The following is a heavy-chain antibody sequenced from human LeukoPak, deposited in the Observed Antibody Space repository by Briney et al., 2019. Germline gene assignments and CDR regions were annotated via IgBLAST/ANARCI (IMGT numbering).Heavy chain of an antibody. CDR1: GFTFSSYS. CDR2: ISSSGSTI. J-gene: IGHJ4*02. V-gene: IGHV3-48*04. CDR3: ARAGYYYGSGSYHY. D-gene: IGHD3-10*01. Sequence: AGGSLRLSCAASGFTFSSYSMNWVRQAPGKGLEWVSYISSSGSTIYYADSVKGRFTISRDNAKNSLYLQMNSLRAEDTAVYYCARAGYYYGSGSYHYWGQGTLVTVSS.